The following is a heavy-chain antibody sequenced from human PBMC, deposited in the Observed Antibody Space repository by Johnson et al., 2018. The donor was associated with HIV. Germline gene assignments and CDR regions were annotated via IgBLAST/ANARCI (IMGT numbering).Heavy chain of an antibody. Sequence: QVQLVESGGGLVKLGGSLRLSCAASGFTFSDYYMSWIRQAPGKGLEWVSYISTSGSTIYYADSVKGRFTISRDNAKNSLYLQMNSLRAEDTAVYYCAKVNRPNSGSWVDDAFDIWGQGTMVTVSS. J-gene: IGHJ3*02. V-gene: IGHV3-11*04. CDR1: GFTFSDYY. CDR2: ISTSGSTI. CDR3: AKVNRPNSGSWVDDAFDI. D-gene: IGHD1-26*01.